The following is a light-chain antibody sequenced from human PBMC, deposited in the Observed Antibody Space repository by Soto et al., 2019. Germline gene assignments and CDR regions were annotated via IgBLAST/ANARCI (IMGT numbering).Light chain of an antibody. V-gene: IGKV2-28*01. J-gene: IGKJ1*01. CDR1: QSLLHSNGYNY. CDR3: MQVLQTPAT. CDR2: LGS. Sequence: DIVMTQSPLSLPVTPGEPASISCRSSQSLLHSNGYNYLVWYLQKPGQSPQLLIYLGSNRASGVPDRFSGSGSCTDFTLKISRVEAEDVGVYYCMQVLQTPATFGQGTKVEIK.